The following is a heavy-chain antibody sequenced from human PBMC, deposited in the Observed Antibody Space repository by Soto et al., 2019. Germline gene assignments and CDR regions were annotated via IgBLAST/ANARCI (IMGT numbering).Heavy chain of an antibody. V-gene: IGHV1-18*01. Sequence: ASVKVSCKASGYTFTSYGISWVRQAPGQGLEWMGWISAYNGNTNYAQKLQGRVTMTTDTSTSTAYMELRSLRSDDTAVYYCARTEVIFGVVIPDPRLVYYYMDVWGKGTTVPVSS. CDR2: ISAYNGNT. CDR1: GYTFTSYG. CDR3: ARTEVIFGVVIPDPRLVYYYMDV. D-gene: IGHD3-3*01. J-gene: IGHJ6*03.